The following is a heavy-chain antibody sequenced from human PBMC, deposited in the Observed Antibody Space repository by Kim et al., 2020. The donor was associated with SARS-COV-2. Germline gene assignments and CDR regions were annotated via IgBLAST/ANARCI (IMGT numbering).Heavy chain of an antibody. J-gene: IGHJ6*02. Sequence: GESLKISCKGSGYSFTSYWIGWVRQMPGKGLEWMGIIYPGDSDTRYSPSFQGQVTISADKSISTAYLQWSSLKASDTAMYYCARQTAWYSSSWYDYYYYYGMDVWGQGTTVTVSS. CDR3: ARQTAWYSSSWYDYYYYYGMDV. V-gene: IGHV5-51*01. D-gene: IGHD6-13*01. CDR2: IYPGDSDT. CDR1: GYSFTSYW.